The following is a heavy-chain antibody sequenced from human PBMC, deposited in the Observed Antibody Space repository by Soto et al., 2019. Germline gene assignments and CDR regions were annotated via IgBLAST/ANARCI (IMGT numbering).Heavy chain of an antibody. CDR1: GFSFTSYY. J-gene: IGHJ5*02. CDR3: ARGGNDLYNWFDP. Sequence: ASVKVSCKASGFSFTSYYMHWVRQAPGQGLEWMGIINPSGRSTSHAEKFQGRVTMTRDTSTSTVYMELTSLKSEDTAVYYCARGGNDLYNWFDPWGQGTLVTVSS. V-gene: IGHV1-46*01. CDR2: INPSGRST. D-gene: IGHD2-15*01.